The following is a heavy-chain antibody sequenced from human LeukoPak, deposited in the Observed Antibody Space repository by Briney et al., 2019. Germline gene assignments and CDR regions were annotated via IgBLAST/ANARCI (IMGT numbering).Heavy chain of an antibody. D-gene: IGHD1-14*01. V-gene: IGHV3-7*01. CDR2: IKQDGTEK. J-gene: IGHJ4*02. CDR1: GFTFSSCW. Sequence: GGSLRLSCAASGFTFSSCWMNWVRQAPGKGLEWVANIKQDGTEKYFVDSVKGRFTISRDNAKNTLYLQMNSLRADDTAVYYCARETPGSRVFDSWGQGTLVTVSS. CDR3: ARETPGSRVFDS.